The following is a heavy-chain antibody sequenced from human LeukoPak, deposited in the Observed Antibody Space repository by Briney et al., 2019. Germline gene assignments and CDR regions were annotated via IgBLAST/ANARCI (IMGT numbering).Heavy chain of an antibody. CDR2: ISYDGSNK. Sequence: GGSLRLSCAASGFTFSNFGMHWVRQAPGKGLEWVAVISYDGSNKYYADSVKGRFTISRDNSKNTLYLQMNSLRAEDTAVYYCARDRVEGGYNRFDYWGQGTLVTVSS. J-gene: IGHJ4*02. D-gene: IGHD5-24*01. V-gene: IGHV3-30*03. CDR3: ARDRVEGGYNRFDY. CDR1: GFTFSNFG.